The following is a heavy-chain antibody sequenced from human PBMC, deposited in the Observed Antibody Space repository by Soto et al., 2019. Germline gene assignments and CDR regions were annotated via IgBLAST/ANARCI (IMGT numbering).Heavy chain of an antibody. CDR1: GGTFSSYA. V-gene: IGHV1-69*01. CDR3: ARALVVVPAALYNWFHP. CDR2: IIPIFGTA. J-gene: IGHJ5*02. Sequence: QVQLVQSGAEVKKPGSSVKVSCKASGGTFSSYAISWVRQAPGQGLEWMGGIIPIFGTANYAQKFQGRVTITADESTSTAYMELSSLRSEDTAGYDCARALVVVPAALYNWFHPWCQGTLIIVS. D-gene: IGHD2-2*01.